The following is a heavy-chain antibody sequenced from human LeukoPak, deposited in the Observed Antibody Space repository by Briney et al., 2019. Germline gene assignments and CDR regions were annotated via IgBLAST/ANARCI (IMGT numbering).Heavy chain of an antibody. J-gene: IGHJ4*02. CDR2: IRSKAYGGTT. CDR1: GFTFGDYA. CDR3: TRVIRYYYDSSGYYSPDY. Sequence: GGSLRLSCTASGFTFGDYAMSWFRQAPGKGLEWVGFIRSKAYGGTTEYAASVKGRFTISRDDSKSIAYLQMNSLKTEDTAVYYCTRVIRYYYDSSGYYSPDYWGQGPLVTVSS. D-gene: IGHD3-22*01. V-gene: IGHV3-49*03.